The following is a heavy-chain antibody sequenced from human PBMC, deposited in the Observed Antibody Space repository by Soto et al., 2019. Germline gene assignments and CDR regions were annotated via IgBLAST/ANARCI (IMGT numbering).Heavy chain of an antibody. CDR1: GGTFSSYA. J-gene: IGHJ5*02. Sequence: GASVKVSCKASGGTFSSYAISWVRQAPGQGLEWMGGIIPIFGTANYAQKFQGRVTITADESTSTAYMELSSLRSEDTAVYYCASPKVYSSSWSNWFDPWGQGTLVTVSS. CDR2: IIPIFGTA. D-gene: IGHD6-13*01. CDR3: ASPKVYSSSWSNWFDP. V-gene: IGHV1-69*13.